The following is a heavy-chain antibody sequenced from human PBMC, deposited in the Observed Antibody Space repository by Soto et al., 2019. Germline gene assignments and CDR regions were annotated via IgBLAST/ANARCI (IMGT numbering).Heavy chain of an antibody. J-gene: IGHJ4*02. Sequence: HLQLQESGSRLVKPSQTLSLNCAVSGGSISSADYSWNGVRQPPGKGLEWIGYISHSGSTYYNPSLKRRVTISVDKSSNQFSLNLSSVTAADTAVYYCASQSSGLWLYWGQGTLVTVSS. V-gene: IGHV4-30-2*01. D-gene: IGHD6-6*01. CDR1: GGSISSADYS. CDR3: ASQSSGLWLY. CDR2: ISHSGST.